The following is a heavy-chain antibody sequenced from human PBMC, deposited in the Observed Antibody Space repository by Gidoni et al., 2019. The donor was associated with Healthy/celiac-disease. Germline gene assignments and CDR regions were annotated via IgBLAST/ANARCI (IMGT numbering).Heavy chain of an antibody. V-gene: IGHV3-23*01. D-gene: IGHD3-10*01. Sequence: EVQLLESGGGLVQPGGSLRLSCAASGFTFSSYAMSWVRQAPGKGLEWGSAISGSGGSTYYADSVKGRFTISRDNSKNTLYLQMNSLRAEDTAVYYCAKDDGGSYGSGSFVYWGQGTLVTVSS. J-gene: IGHJ4*02. CDR1: GFTFSSYA. CDR3: AKDDGGSYGSGSFVY. CDR2: ISGSGGST.